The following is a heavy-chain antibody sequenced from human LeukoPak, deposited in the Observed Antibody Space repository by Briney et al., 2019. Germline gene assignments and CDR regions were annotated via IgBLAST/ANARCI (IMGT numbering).Heavy chain of an antibody. D-gene: IGHD3-3*01. V-gene: IGHV4-59*01. CDR3: ARVVEVWSGSAQYYFDY. CDR1: GGSISTYF. Sequence: SETLSLTCTVSGGSISTYFWNYIRQSPGKGLQWIGYISYSGSTNYNPSLKSRVTISVDTSKNQFSLKLSSVTAADTAVYYCARVVEVWSGSAQYYFDYWGQGTLVTVSS. J-gene: IGHJ4*02. CDR2: ISYSGST.